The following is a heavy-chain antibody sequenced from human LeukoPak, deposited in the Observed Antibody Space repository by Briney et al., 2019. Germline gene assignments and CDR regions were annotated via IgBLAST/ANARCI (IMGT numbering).Heavy chain of an antibody. Sequence: PGGSLRLSCAASGFTFSSYRMSWVRQAPGKGLEWVANIKQDGSEKYYVDSVKGRFTISRDNAKNSLYLQMNSLRVEDTAVYYCARARSIAARPGTHFDYWGQGTLVTVSS. V-gene: IGHV3-7*01. D-gene: IGHD6-6*01. CDR3: ARARSIAARPGTHFDY. J-gene: IGHJ4*02. CDR1: GFTFSSYR. CDR2: IKQDGSEK.